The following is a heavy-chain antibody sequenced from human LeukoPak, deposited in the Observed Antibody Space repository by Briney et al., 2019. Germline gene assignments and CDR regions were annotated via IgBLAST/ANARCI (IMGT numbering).Heavy chain of an antibody. V-gene: IGHV3-66*01. CDR2: IYSDGTT. J-gene: IGHJ5*02. CDR3: ARDKDA. CDR1: GLTVSNNY. Sequence: GGSLRLSCVVSGLTVSNNYMSWVRQAPGKGLEWVSVIYSDGTTRNADSVKGRFTISRDNSKNMVYLQMDSLRAEDTAVYYCARDKDAWGQGTLVTVSS.